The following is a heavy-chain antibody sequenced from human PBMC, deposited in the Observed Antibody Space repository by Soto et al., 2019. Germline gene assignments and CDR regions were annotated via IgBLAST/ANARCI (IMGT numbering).Heavy chain of an antibody. J-gene: IGHJ6*02. Sequence: QVQLVQSGAEVKKTGASVKDSCKASGYTFTSYGISWVRQAPGQGLEWMGWISAYNGNTNYAQKLQGRVTMTTDTSTSTAYMELRRLRSDDTAVYYCARDRGAYGMDVWGQGTTVTVSS. V-gene: IGHV1-18*01. CDR1: GYTFTSYG. CDR3: ARDRGAYGMDV. CDR2: ISAYNGNT.